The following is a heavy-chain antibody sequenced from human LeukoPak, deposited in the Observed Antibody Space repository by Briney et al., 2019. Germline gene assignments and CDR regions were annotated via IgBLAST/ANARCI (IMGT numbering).Heavy chain of an antibody. CDR3: ARGTGPAAIGDFDY. CDR2: INPSGGST. Sequence: ASVKVSCKASGYTFTSYSMHWVRQAPGQGLEWMGIINPSGGSTSYAQKFQVRGTMTRDMSTSTVYMELSSLRSEDTAVYYCARGTGPAAIGDFDYWGQGTLVTVSS. D-gene: IGHD2-2*02. V-gene: IGHV1-46*01. J-gene: IGHJ4*02. CDR1: GYTFTSYS.